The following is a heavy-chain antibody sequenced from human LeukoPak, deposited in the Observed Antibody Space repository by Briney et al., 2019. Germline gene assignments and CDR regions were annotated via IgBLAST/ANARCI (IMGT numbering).Heavy chain of an antibody. Sequence: SETLSLTCTVSGGSISSYYWSWIRQPPGKGLEWIGYIYYSGSTNYNPSLKSRVTISVDTSKNQFSLKLSSVTAADTAVYYCARAVVVAAGWFDPWGQGTLVTVSS. J-gene: IGHJ5*02. D-gene: IGHD2-15*01. V-gene: IGHV4-59*01. CDR2: IYYSGST. CDR3: ARAVVVAAGWFDP. CDR1: GGSISSYY.